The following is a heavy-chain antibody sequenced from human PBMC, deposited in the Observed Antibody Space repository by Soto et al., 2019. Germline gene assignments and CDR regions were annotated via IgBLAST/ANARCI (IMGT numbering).Heavy chain of an antibody. CDR2: IWYDGSNK. CDR3: ARERYYYDSSGYHYYYGMDV. Sequence: QVQLVESGGGVVQPGRSLRLSCAASGFTFSSYGMHWVRQAPGKGLEWAAVIWYDGSNKYYADSVKGRFTISRDNSKNTLYLQMNSVRAEDTAVYYCARERYYYDSSGYHYYYGMDVWGQGTTVTVSS. J-gene: IGHJ6*02. V-gene: IGHV3-33*01. CDR1: GFTFSSYG. D-gene: IGHD3-22*01.